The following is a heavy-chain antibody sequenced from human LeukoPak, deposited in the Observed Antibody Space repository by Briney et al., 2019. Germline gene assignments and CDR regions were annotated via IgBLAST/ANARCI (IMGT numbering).Heavy chain of an antibody. CDR3: ARSRSSWHDAFDI. J-gene: IGHJ3*02. CDR1: GGSISSYY. D-gene: IGHD6-13*01. V-gene: IGHV4-59*01. CDR2: FYDSEST. Sequence: PSETLSLTCAVSGGSISSYYWSWIRQPPGTGLEWIGYFYDSESTKYNPSLKSRVTISVDTSENQFSLRLSSVTTADTAVYYCARSRSSWHDAFDIWGQGTMVTVSS.